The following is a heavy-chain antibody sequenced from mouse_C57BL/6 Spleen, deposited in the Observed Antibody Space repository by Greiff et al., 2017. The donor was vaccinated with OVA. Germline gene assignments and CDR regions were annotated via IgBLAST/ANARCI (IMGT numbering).Heavy chain of an antibody. CDR2: FYPGSGSI. V-gene: IGHV1-62-2*01. J-gene: IGHJ2*01. D-gene: IGHD2-3*01. CDR3: ARHEEGYDGYYYFDY. Sequence: VKLQESGAELVKPGASVKLSCKASGYTFTEYTIHWVKQRSGQGLEWIGWFYPGSGSIKYNEKFKDKATLTADKSSSTVYMELSRLTSEDSAVYFCARHEEGYDGYYYFDYWGQGTTLTVSS. CDR1: GYTFTEYT.